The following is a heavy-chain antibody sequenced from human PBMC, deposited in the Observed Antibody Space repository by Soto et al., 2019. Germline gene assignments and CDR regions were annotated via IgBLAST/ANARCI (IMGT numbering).Heavy chain of an antibody. D-gene: IGHD2-2*01. CDR1: GYSISSGYY. Sequence: SETLSLTCTVSGYSISSGYYWGWIRQPPGKGLEWIGSIYHSGSTYYNPSLKSRVTISVDTSKNQFSLKLSSVTAADTAVYYCAREAMAYCSSTSCYRPYWGQGTLVTVSS. J-gene: IGHJ4*02. CDR3: AREAMAYCSSTSCYRPY. V-gene: IGHV4-38-2*02. CDR2: IYHSGST.